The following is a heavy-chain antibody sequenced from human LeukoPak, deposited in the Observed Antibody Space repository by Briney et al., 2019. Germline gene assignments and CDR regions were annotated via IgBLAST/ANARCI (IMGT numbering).Heavy chain of an antibody. V-gene: IGHV5-51*01. J-gene: IGHJ4*02. CDR3: ARSRYMVRGVDYFDY. Sequence: GESLKISCKGSGYSFTSYWIGWVRQMPGKGLEWMGIIYPGDSDTRYSPPFQGQVTISADKSISTAYLQWSSLKASDTAMYYCARSRYMVRGVDYFDYWGQGTLVTVSS. D-gene: IGHD3-10*01. CDR2: IYPGDSDT. CDR1: GYSFTSYW.